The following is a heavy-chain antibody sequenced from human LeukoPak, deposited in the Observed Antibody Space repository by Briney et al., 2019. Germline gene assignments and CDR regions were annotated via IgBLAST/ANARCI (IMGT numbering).Heavy chain of an antibody. Sequence: ASVKVSCKASGYTFTSYYMHWVRQAPGQGLEWMGIINPSGGSTSYAQKFQGRVTMTRDTSTSTAYMELRSLRSDDTAVYYCARDHSDFWSGYYFGFDPWGQGTLVTVSS. CDR3: ARDHSDFWSGYYFGFDP. CDR2: INPSGGST. V-gene: IGHV1-46*01. CDR1: GYTFTSYY. J-gene: IGHJ5*02. D-gene: IGHD3-3*01.